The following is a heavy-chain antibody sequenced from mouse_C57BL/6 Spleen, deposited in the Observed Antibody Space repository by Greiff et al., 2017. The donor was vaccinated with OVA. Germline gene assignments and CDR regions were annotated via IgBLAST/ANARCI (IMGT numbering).Heavy chain of an antibody. CDR2: IYPGDGDT. V-gene: IGHV1-82*01. Sequence: QVQLKESGPELVKPGASVKISCKASGYAFSSSWMNWVKQRPGKGLEWIGRIYPGDGDTNYNGKFKGKATLTADKSSSTAYMQLSSLTSEDSAVYFCARRYDYDDWYFDVWGTGTTVTVSS. CDR3: ARRYDYDDWYFDV. J-gene: IGHJ1*03. CDR1: GYAFSSSW. D-gene: IGHD2-4*01.